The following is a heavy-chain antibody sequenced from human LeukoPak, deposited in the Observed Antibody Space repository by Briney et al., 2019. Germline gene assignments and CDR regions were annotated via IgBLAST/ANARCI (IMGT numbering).Heavy chain of an antibody. CDR2: IRYDGSNK. CDR1: GFTFSSYG. Sequence: PGGSLRLSCAASGFTFSSYGMHWVRQAPGKGLEWVAFIRYDGSNKYYADSVKGRFTISRDNSKNTLYLQMNSLRAEDTAVYYCAKDGIVVGLTGYYTGYWGQGTLVTVSS. J-gene: IGHJ4*02. CDR3: AKDGIVVGLTGYYTGY. V-gene: IGHV3-30*02. D-gene: IGHD3-9*01.